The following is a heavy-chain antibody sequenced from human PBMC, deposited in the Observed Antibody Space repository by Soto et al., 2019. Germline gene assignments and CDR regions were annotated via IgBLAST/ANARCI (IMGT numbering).Heavy chain of an antibody. CDR3: ARVYIAAAGTTFDY. Sequence: QVQLVQSGAEVKKPGASVKVSCKASGYTFTSYAMHWVRQAPGQRLEWMGWINAGNGNTKYSQKFQGRVTITRDTSASTAYMELSSLRSEDTAVYYCARVYIAAAGTTFDYWGQGTLVTVSS. CDR2: INAGNGNT. J-gene: IGHJ4*02. CDR1: GYTFTSYA. D-gene: IGHD6-13*01. V-gene: IGHV1-3*01.